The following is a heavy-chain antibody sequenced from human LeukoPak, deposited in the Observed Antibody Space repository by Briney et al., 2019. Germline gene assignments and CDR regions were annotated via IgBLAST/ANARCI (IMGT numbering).Heavy chain of an antibody. V-gene: IGHV5-51*01. Sequence: GESLKISCKGSGYSFTSYWLGWVRPMPGKGLEWMGIIYPGDSDTRYSPSFQGQVTISADKSISAAYLQWSSLKASDTAMYYCASGYSSNPHGMDVWGQGTTVTVSS. CDR2: IYPGDSDT. CDR3: ASGYSSNPHGMDV. D-gene: IGHD6-13*01. CDR1: GYSFTSYW. J-gene: IGHJ6*02.